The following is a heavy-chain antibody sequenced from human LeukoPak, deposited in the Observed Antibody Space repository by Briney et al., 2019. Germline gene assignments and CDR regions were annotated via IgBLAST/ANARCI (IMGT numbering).Heavy chain of an antibody. D-gene: IGHD3-10*01. Sequence: ASVKVSCKASGYTFTSYGISWVRQAPGQGLEWMGWISAYNGNTNYAQKLQGRVTMTTDTSTSAAYMDLRSLRSDDTAVYYCARHTLYGSGSYYVYYFDYWGQGTLVTVSS. CDR2: ISAYNGNT. J-gene: IGHJ4*02. CDR1: GYTFTSYG. CDR3: ARHTLYGSGSYYVYYFDY. V-gene: IGHV1-18*01.